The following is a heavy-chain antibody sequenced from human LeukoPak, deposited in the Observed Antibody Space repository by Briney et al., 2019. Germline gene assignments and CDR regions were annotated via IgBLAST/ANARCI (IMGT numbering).Heavy chain of an antibody. Sequence: SVTLSLTCTVWGGSISSYYWSWIRQPPWKGLEWMGYIYYSWRTNYNPSLKSRVTISVDTSKNQFSLKLSSVTAADTAVYYCARHGITMVRGVITNDAFDIWGQGTMVTVSS. CDR3: ARHGITMVRGVITNDAFDI. J-gene: IGHJ3*02. CDR1: GGSISSYY. V-gene: IGHV4-59*08. CDR2: IYYSWRT. D-gene: IGHD3-10*01.